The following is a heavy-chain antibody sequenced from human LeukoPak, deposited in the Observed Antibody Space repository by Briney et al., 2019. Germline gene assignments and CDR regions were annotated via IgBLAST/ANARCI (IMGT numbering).Heavy chain of an antibody. CDR3: ARGSLRYYYYGMDV. CDR1: GGSFSGYY. Sequence: SETLSLTCAVYGGSFSGYYWGWIRQPPGKGLEWIGEINHSGSTNYNPSLKSRVTISVDTSKNQFSLKLSSVTAADTAVYYCARGSLRYYYYGMDVWGQGTTVTVSS. D-gene: IGHD5/OR15-5a*01. V-gene: IGHV4-34*01. CDR2: INHSGST. J-gene: IGHJ6*02.